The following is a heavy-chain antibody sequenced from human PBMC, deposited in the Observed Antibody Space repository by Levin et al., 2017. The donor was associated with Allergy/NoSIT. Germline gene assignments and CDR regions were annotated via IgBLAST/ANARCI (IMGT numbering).Heavy chain of an antibody. D-gene: IGHD5-24*01. V-gene: IGHV2-5*02. CDR1: GFSLSTSGVG. J-gene: IGHJ4*02. Sequence: SGPTLVKPTQTLTLTCSFSGFSLSTSGVGVAWIRQPPGKALEWLALIYWDGDKQYSPSLQSRLSITKDTSENQVVLTMTNLDPVDTATYYCAHRGWEMTANPLDYWGQGTLVTVSS. CDR3: AHRGWEMTANPLDY. CDR2: IYWDGDK.